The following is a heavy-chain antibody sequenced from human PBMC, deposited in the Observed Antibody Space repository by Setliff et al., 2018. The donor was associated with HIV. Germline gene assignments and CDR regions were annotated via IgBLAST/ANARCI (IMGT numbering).Heavy chain of an antibody. CDR1: GFPFNNYG. CDR2: ISQDGSEK. V-gene: IGHV3-30*02. CDR3: ANPPLKGHLGVGFDY. J-gene: IGHJ4*02. D-gene: IGHD3-16*01. Sequence: GGSLRLSCAASGFPFNNYGMHWVRQAPGKGLEWVANISQDGSEKYYVDSVKGRFTISRDNSRNMLYLQMNSLRAEDTAVYYCANPPLKGHLGVGFDYWGQGTQVTVSS.